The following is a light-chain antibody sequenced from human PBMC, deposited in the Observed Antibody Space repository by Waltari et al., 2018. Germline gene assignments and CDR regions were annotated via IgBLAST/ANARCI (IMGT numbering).Light chain of an antibody. CDR1: QTIVDN. V-gene: IGKV3-15*01. J-gene: IGKJ4*01. CDR3: QQYRQWPLA. CDR2: AAS. Sequence: ETVMTQSPATLSVSPGERVTLSCRASQTIVDNLAWYQQRPGQPPRFLIYAASTRATGVPARFSGGGSGTEFTLTISSLQSEDFAVYYCQQYRQWPLAFGGGTKVEI.